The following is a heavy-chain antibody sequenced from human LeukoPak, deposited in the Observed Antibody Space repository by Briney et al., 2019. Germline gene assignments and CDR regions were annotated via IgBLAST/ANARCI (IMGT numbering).Heavy chain of an antibody. CDR2: IYYSGST. CDR1: GGSITSYY. Sequence: PSETLSLTCTVSGGSITSYYRSWIRQPPGKGLEWIGYIYYSGSTNYNPSLKSRVTISIDTSKKQFSLKLSSVTAADTAVYYCARSPFFYDSSGYYPFDYWGQGTLVTVSS. CDR3: ARSPFFYDSSGYYPFDY. D-gene: IGHD3-22*01. V-gene: IGHV4-59*01. J-gene: IGHJ4*02.